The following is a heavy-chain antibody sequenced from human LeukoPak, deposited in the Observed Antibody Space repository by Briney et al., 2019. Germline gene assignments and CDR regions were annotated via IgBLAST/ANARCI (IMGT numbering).Heavy chain of an antibody. V-gene: IGHV1-2*02. Sequence: GESLKISCKGSGYSFTSYWIGWVRQAPGQGLEGMGWINPNSGGTNYAQKFQGRVTMTRDTSISTAYMELSRLRSDDTAVYYCARDIYGPYDSSGYPHGAFDIWGQGTMVTVSS. CDR2: INPNSGGT. D-gene: IGHD3-22*01. J-gene: IGHJ3*02. CDR1: GYSFTSYW. CDR3: ARDIYGPYDSSGYPHGAFDI.